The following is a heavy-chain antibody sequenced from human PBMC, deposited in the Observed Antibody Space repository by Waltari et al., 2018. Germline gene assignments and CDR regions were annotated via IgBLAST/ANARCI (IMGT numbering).Heavy chain of an antibody. CDR3: ATWDGQVPATYSTSWYFQH. CDR1: GLTFSSYA. J-gene: IGHJ1*01. CDR2: ITRGGST. Sequence: EVQLLESGGGLVQPGGSLRLSCVASGLTFSSYAMHWVSQAPGKGLEWVSSITRGGSTYYADSVKGRFTISRDNSKNTLYLQMSSLRVEDTAIYYCATWDGQVPATYSTSWYFQHWGQGTLVTVSS. D-gene: IGHD2-2*01. V-gene: IGHV3-23*01.